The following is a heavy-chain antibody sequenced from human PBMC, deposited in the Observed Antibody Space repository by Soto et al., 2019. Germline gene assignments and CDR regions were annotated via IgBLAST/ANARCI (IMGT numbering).Heavy chain of an antibody. V-gene: IGHV4-39*01. CDR1: GGSISSSSYY. CDR2: IYYSGST. CDR3: ATAGGGYYDVLTGPCD. Sequence: SETLSLTCTVSGGSISSSSYYWGWIRQPPGKGLEWIGSIYYSGSTYYNPSLKSRVTISVDTSRNQFSLKPSSVTAADTAVYYCATAGGGYYDVLTGPCDWGQGTLVTVSS. J-gene: IGHJ4*02. D-gene: IGHD3-9*01.